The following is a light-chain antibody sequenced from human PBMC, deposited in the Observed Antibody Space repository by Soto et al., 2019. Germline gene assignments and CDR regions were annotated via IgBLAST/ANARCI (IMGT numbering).Light chain of an antibody. V-gene: IGKV1-39*01. CDR2: GTS. CDR1: QSVSTY. CDR3: QQTYSTPHT. Sequence: DIQMTQSPSSLSASVGDRVTITCRASQSVSTYLNWFQHKPGRAPKLLIYGTSSLQSGVPSRFSGRGSGTDYTLTISSLQAEDVATYYCQQTYSTPHTFGQGTKLELK. J-gene: IGKJ2*01.